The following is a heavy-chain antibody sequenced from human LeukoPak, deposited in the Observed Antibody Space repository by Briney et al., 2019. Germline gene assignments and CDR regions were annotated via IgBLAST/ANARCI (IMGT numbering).Heavy chain of an antibody. CDR1: GFTFSSYE. CDR3: ARELGGTKTGGFDI. Sequence: GGSLRLSCAASGFTFSSYEMNWVRQAPGKGLEWVSYISSSGSTIYYADSVKGRFTISRDNAKNSLYLQMNSLRAEDTAVYYCARELGGTKTGGFDIWGQGTVVTVSS. D-gene: IGHD1-14*01. CDR2: ISSSGSTI. V-gene: IGHV3-48*03. J-gene: IGHJ3*02.